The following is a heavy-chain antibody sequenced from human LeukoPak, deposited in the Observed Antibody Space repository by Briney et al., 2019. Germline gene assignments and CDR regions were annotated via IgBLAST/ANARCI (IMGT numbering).Heavy chain of an antibody. CDR3: AKGQVEYCSGSRCYPFDD. CDR1: GGSISSSSYY. D-gene: IGHD2-15*01. Sequence: SETLSLTCTVSGGSISSSSYYWGWIRQPPGKGLEWIGSIYYSGSTYYNPSLKSRVTISVDTSKSQFSLKLSSVTAADTAVYYCAKGQVEYCSGSRCYPFDDWGQGTLVTVSS. CDR2: IYYSGST. J-gene: IGHJ4*02. V-gene: IGHV4-39*07.